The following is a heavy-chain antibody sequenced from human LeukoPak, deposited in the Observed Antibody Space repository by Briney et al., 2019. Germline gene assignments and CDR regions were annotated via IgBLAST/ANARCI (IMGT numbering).Heavy chain of an antibody. J-gene: IGHJ5*02. CDR1: GFTFSSYG. CDR2: IWYDGSNK. Sequence: GRSLRLSCAASGFTFSSYGMHWVRQAPGKGLEWVAVIWYDGSNKYYADSVKGRFTISRDNSKNTLYLQMNSLRAEDTAVYYCARCIVVVVAATPRWFDPWGQGTLVTVSS. D-gene: IGHD2-15*01. CDR3: ARCIVVVVAATPRWFDP. V-gene: IGHV3-33*01.